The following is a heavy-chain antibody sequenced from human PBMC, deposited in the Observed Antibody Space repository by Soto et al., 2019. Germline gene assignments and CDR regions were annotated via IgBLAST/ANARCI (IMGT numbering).Heavy chain of an antibody. CDR3: ARGGDFWSGFYNTRAFDI. V-gene: IGHV1-18*01. CDR1: GYTFTSYG. D-gene: IGHD3-3*01. J-gene: IGHJ3*02. Sequence: ASVKVSCKASGYTFTSYGISWVRQAPGQGLEWMGWISAYNGNTNYAQRLQGRVTMTTDTSTSTAYMELRSLRSDDTAVYYCARGGDFWSGFYNTRAFDIWGQGTMVTV. CDR2: ISAYNGNT.